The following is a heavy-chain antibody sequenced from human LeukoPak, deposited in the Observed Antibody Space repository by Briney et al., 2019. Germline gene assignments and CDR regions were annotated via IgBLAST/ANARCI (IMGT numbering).Heavy chain of an antibody. Sequence: GGSLRLSCAASGFSFSNSAMAWVRQAPGKGLQWVATISGTGGGTFYAESAKGRFTISRDNLKNTMFLQMSSLRVEDTATYYCATHYDTSGYLYLDFWGHGTLVTVSS. J-gene: IGHJ4*01. D-gene: IGHD3-22*01. CDR2: ISGTGGGT. CDR1: GFSFSNSA. CDR3: ATHYDTSGYLYLDF. V-gene: IGHV3-23*01.